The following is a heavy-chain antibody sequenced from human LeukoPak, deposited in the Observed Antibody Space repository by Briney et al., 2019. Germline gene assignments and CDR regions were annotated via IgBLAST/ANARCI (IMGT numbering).Heavy chain of an antibody. D-gene: IGHD6-19*01. CDR2: ISYDGSNK. J-gene: IGHJ6*04. CDR1: GFTFSSYG. Sequence: GGSLRLSCAASGFTFSSYGMHWVRQAPGKGLEWVAVISYDGSNKYYADSVKGRFTISRDNPKNTLYLQMNSLRAEDTAVYYCAKDRSVAGNYYYYGMDVWGKGTTVTVSS. V-gene: IGHV3-30*18. CDR3: AKDRSVAGNYYYYGMDV.